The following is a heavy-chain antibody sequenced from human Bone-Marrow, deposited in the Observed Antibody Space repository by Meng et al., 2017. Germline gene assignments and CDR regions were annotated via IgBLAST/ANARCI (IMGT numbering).Heavy chain of an antibody. D-gene: IGHD2-2*01. V-gene: IGHV4-30-4*01. Sequence: QVQLQESGPGRVKPSQTLSLTRTVPGGSISSGYYYWSWIRQPPGKGLEWIGDIYYSGSTYYHPSLKSRVTISVDTSKNQFSLQLSSVTAADTAVYYCARRLETHCSSTSCYVGGPYWYFDLWGRGTLVTVSS. J-gene: IGHJ2*01. CDR2: IYYSGST. CDR1: GGSISSGYYY. CDR3: ARRLETHCSSTSCYVGGPYWYFDL.